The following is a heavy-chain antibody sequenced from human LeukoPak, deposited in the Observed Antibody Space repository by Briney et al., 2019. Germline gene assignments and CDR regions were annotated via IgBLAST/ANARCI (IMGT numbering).Heavy chain of an antibody. CDR2: IGYDGVNK. D-gene: IGHD3-16*01. Sequence: GGSLRLSCAASGFTFSSYPMHWVRQAPGKGLEWVAVIGYDGVNKFYTDSVKGRFTISRDDSKNTLYLQMDSLRAEDTAVYYCAREQRGGLSANLGGLFASYYTYYYMDVWGRGTTVTVSS. CDR3: AREQRGGLSANLGGLFASYYTYYYMDV. CDR1: GFTFSSYP. V-gene: IGHV3-30*04. J-gene: IGHJ6*03.